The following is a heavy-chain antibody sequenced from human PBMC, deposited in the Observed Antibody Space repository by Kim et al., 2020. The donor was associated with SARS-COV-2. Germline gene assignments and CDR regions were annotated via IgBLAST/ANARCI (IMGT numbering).Heavy chain of an antibody. CDR3: ARGSLPLWFGETNGGDAFDI. Sequence: ASVKVSCKASGYTFTSYDINWVRQATGQGLEWMGWMNPNSGNTGYAQKFQGRVTMTRNTSISTAYMELSSLRSEDTAVYYCARGSLPLWFGETNGGDAFDIWGQGTMVTVSS. V-gene: IGHV1-8*01. D-gene: IGHD3-10*01. J-gene: IGHJ3*02. CDR2: MNPNSGNT. CDR1: GYTFTSYD.